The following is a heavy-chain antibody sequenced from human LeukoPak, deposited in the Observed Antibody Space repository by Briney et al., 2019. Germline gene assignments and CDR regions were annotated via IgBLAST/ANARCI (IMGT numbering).Heavy chain of an antibody. J-gene: IGHJ5*02. V-gene: IGHV4-59*01. CDR2: IYYSGST. CDR1: GGSISSYY. Sequence: SETLSLTCTVSGGSISSYYWSWIRQPPGKGLEWIGYIYYSGSTNYNPSLKSRVTISVDTSKNQFSLKLSSVTAADTAVYYCARASYYGSVNWFDPWGQGTLVTVSS. D-gene: IGHD3-10*01. CDR3: ARASYYGSVNWFDP.